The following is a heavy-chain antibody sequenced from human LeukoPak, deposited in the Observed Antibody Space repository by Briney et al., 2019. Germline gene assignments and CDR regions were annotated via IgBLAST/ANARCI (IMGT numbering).Heavy chain of an antibody. CDR1: GGSISSYY. V-gene: IGHV4-59*01. D-gene: IGHD6-6*01. CDR3: ARWEEYSSPGGFDY. CDR2: FYYSGST. J-gene: IGHJ4*02. Sequence: SETLSLTCAVSGGSISSYYWSWIRQPPGKGLEWIGYFYYSGSTNYNPSLKSRVTISVDTSKNQFSLKLSSVTAADTAVYYCARWEEYSSPGGFDYWGQGTLVTVSS.